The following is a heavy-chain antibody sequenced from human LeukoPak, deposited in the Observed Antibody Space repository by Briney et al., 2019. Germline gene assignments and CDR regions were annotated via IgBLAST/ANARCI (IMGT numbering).Heavy chain of an antibody. D-gene: IGHD2-21*01. CDR2: IYYSGST. CDR3: ARAPTGDCYDY. V-gene: IGHV4-30-4*01. J-gene: IGHJ4*02. CDR1: GGSISSGDYY. Sequence: SETLSLTCTVSGGSISSGDYYWSWVRQPPGKGLEWIGYIYYSGSTYYNPSLKSRFTISVDTSKNQFSLKLSSVTAADTAVYYCARAPTGDCYDYWGQGTLVTVSS.